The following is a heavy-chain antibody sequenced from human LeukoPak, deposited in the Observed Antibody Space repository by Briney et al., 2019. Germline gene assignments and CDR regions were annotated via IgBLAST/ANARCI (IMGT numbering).Heavy chain of an antibody. J-gene: IGHJ6*03. CDR1: GGSISSGGYY. CDR2: IYYSGST. Sequence: SETLSLTCTVSGGSISSGGYYWSWIRQHPGKGLEWIGYIYYSGSTYYNPSLKSRVTISVDTSKNQFSLKLSSVTAADTAVYYCARGRMYYYGSGMNMDVWGKGTTVTVSS. CDR3: ARGRMYYYGSGMNMDV. V-gene: IGHV4-31*03. D-gene: IGHD3-10*01.